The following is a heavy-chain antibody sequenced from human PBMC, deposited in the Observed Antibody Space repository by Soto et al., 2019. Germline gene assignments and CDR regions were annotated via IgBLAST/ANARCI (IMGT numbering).Heavy chain of an antibody. Sequence: GGSLRLSCEASGFTFSSYNVNWVRQAPGKGLEWVSYINTSSTIYYAEFVKGQCIISRNNAKNSLYLQMNSLRDDDTAVYYCARDQCGGGTCYGAFEIWGQGTMVTVSS. J-gene: IGHJ3*02. D-gene: IGHD2-15*01. CDR3: ARDQCGGGTCYGAFEI. CDR1: GFTFSSYN. V-gene: IGHV3-48*02. CDR2: INTSSTI.